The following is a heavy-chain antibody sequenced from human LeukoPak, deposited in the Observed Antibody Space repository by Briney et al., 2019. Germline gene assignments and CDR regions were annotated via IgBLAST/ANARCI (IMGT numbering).Heavy chain of an antibody. Sequence: GASVKVSCKASGFTFTSSAMQWVRQARGQRLEWIGWIVVGSGNTNYAQKFQERVTITRDMSTSTAYMELSSLRSEDTAVYYCALRLVGATFVRDYWGQGTLVTVSS. CDR2: IVVGSGNT. CDR3: ALRLVGATFVRDY. D-gene: IGHD1-26*01. J-gene: IGHJ4*02. CDR1: GFTFTSSA. V-gene: IGHV1-58*02.